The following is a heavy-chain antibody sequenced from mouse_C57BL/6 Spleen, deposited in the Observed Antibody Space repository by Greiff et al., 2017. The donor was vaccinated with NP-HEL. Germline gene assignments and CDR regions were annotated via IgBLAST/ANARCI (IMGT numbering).Heavy chain of an antibody. V-gene: IGHV1-64*01. CDR1: GYTFTSYW. Sequence: QVQLQQPGAELVKPGASVKLSCKASGYTFTSYWMHWVKQRPGQGLEWIGMIHPNSGSTNYNEKFKSKATLTVDKSSSTAYMQLSSLTSEDSAVYYCATIYYGYDKGAYWGQGTLVTVSA. D-gene: IGHD2-2*01. CDR2: IHPNSGST. J-gene: IGHJ3*01. CDR3: ATIYYGYDKGAY.